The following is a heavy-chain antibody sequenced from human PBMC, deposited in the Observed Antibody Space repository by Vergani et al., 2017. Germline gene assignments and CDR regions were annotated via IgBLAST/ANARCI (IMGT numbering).Heavy chain of an antibody. CDR3: ARDSSRWRWLQHGYYYYYMDV. V-gene: IGHV3-7*01. Sequence: EVQLVESGGGLVQPGGSLRLSCAASGFTFSSYWMSWVRPAPGKGLEWVANIKQDGSEKYYVDSVKGRFTISRDNAKNSLYLQMNSLRAEETAVYYCARDSSRWRWLQHGYYYYYMDVWGKGTTVTVSS. D-gene: IGHD5-24*01. CDR1: GFTFSSYW. J-gene: IGHJ6*03. CDR2: IKQDGSEK.